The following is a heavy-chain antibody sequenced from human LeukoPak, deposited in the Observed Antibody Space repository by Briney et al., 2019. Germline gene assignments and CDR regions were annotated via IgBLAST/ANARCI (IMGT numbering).Heavy chain of an antibody. V-gene: IGHV4-59*01. CDR2: IYSSGST. D-gene: IGHD2/OR15-2a*01. CDR3: ARDTSPETLGV. CDR1: GGSISTYY. J-gene: IGHJ4*02. Sequence: PSETLSLTCTVSGGSISTYYWSWIRQPPGKGLEWIGYIYSSGSTNYNPSLKSRVTMSVDTSKNQFSLKLSSVTAADTAIYYCARDTSPETLGVWGQGTLVTVSS.